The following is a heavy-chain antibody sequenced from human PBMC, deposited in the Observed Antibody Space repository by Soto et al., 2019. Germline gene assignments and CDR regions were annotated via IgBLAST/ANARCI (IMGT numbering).Heavy chain of an antibody. CDR3: AHVYWAASGTHYYFDY. CDR1: GFSFSIDGMG. J-gene: IGHJ4*02. D-gene: IGHD1-7*01. CDR2: IYWDDDK. V-gene: IGHV2-5*02. Sequence: QITLKESGPTLVKPTQTLTLTCTFSGFSFSIDGMGVGWIRQPPGKALEWIALIYWDDDKSFSPSQKSRLTITKDGSRNQVVLTLTNMDPADTATYYCAHVYWAASGTHYYFDYWGQGTLVTVSS.